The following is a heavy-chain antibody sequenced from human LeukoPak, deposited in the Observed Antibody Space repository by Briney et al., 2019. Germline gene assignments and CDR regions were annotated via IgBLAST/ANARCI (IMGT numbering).Heavy chain of an antibody. CDR3: AKRLHSSDYYAAFDY. Sequence: GGSLRLSCAASGFTFSTYGMSWVRQAPGKGLEWVSSLIGSGGSTYYADSVKGRFTISRDNSNNTLYLQMNSLRAEDTAIYYCAKRLHSSDYYAAFDYWGQGTLVTVSS. CDR2: LIGSGGST. J-gene: IGHJ4*02. D-gene: IGHD6-25*01. CDR1: GFTFSTYG. V-gene: IGHV3-23*01.